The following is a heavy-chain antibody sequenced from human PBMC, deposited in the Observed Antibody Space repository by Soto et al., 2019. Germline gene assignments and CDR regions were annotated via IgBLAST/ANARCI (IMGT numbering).Heavy chain of an antibody. Sequence: PSETLSLTCTVSGGSINTFYWSWVRQPAGKGLEWIGRIFSSGSTSFNPSLESRVAMSVYTSKNHFSLNLSSVTAADMAVYYCAREGSYSAYNFAHGIQLWSFDFWGQGALVTVSS. J-gene: IGHJ4*02. CDR3: AREGSYSAYNFAHGIQLWSFDF. CDR2: IFSSGST. D-gene: IGHD5-12*01. V-gene: IGHV4-4*07. CDR1: GGSINTFY.